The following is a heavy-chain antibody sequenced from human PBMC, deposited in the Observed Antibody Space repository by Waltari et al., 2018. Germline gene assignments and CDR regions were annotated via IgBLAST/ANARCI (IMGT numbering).Heavy chain of an antibody. D-gene: IGHD2-15*01. Sequence: NYNPSLKSRVTISVDTSKNQFSLKLSSVTAADTAVYYCARDRSLDYWGQGTLVTVSS. CDR3: ARDRSLDY. J-gene: IGHJ4*02. V-gene: IGHV4-59*01.